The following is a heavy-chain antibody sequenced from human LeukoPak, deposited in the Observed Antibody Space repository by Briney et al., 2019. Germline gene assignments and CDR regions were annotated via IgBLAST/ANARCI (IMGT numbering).Heavy chain of an antibody. CDR1: GGSTSSYY. CDR3: ARVGLGHSSGY. V-gene: IGHV4-34*01. J-gene: IGHJ4*02. Sequence: PSETLSLTCTVSGGSTSSYYWSWIRQPPGKGLEWIGEINHSGSTNYNPSLKSRVTISVDTSKNQFSLKLSSVTAADTAVYYCARVGLGHSSGYWGQGTLVTVSS. D-gene: IGHD6-19*01. CDR2: INHSGST.